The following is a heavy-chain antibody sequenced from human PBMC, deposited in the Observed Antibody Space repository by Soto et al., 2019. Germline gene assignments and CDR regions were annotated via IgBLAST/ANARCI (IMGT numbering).Heavy chain of an antibody. D-gene: IGHD1-26*01. CDR1: GFTFSSYG. CDR3: ARDINTGTYRGYFDY. J-gene: IGHJ4*02. Sequence: GGSLRLSCAASGFTFSSYGMHWVRQAPGKGLEWVSLIWHDGSNEFYADSVKGRFTISRDNSKKTLYLQMNSLRGDDTAVYYCARDINTGTYRGYFDYWGQGTLVTVSS. CDR2: IWHDGSNE. V-gene: IGHV3-33*01.